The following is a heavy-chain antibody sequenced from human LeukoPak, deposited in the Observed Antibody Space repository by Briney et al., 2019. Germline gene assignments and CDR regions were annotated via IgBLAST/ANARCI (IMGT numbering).Heavy chain of an antibody. D-gene: IGHD3-10*01. CDR2: ISAYNGNT. CDR1: GYTFTSYG. Sequence: GASVKVSCKASGYTFTSYGISWVRQAPGQGLEWMGWISAYNGNTNYARKLQGRVTMTTDTSTSTAYTELRSLRSDDTAVYYCARASGILWFGELIQLFDYWGQGTLVTVSS. J-gene: IGHJ4*02. V-gene: IGHV1-18*01. CDR3: ARASGILWFGELIQLFDY.